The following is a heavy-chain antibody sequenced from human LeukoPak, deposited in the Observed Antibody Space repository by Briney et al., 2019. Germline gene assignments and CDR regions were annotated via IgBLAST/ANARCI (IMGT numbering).Heavy chain of an antibody. CDR3: ASGLPAAKWSYMDV. CDR1: GYSLTNHY. V-gene: IGHV4-34*01. D-gene: IGHD2-2*01. J-gene: IGHJ6*03. Sequence: PSETLSLTCAVYGYSLTNHYWIWIRQPPGKGLEWVGEINHSGSTNYNPSLKSRVTISVDTSKNQFSLKLSSVTAADTAVYYCASGLPAAKWSYMDVWGKGTTVTVSS. CDR2: INHSGST.